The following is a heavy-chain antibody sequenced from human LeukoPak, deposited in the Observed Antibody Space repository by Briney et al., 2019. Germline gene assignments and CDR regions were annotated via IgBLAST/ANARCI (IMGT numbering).Heavy chain of an antibody. CDR3: ARVLGPNWFDP. CDR1: GFTFSSYS. J-gene: IGHJ5*02. V-gene: IGHV3-21*01. CDR2: ISSSSVYI. Sequence: GGSLRLSCAASGFTFSSYSMNWVRQAPGKGLEWVSFISSSSVYIYYTDSVKDRFTISRDNAKNSLYLQMNSLRAEDTAVYYCARVLGPNWFDPWGQGTLVTVSS.